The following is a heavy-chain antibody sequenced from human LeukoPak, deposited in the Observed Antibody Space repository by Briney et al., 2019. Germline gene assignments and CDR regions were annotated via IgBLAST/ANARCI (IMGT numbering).Heavy chain of an antibody. V-gene: IGHV3-30*04. CDR2: ISYDGSNK. CDR1: GFTFSSYA. J-gene: IGHJ4*02. Sequence: PGGSLRLSCAASGFTFSSYAMHWVRQAPGKGLEWVAVISYDGSNKYYADSVKGRFTISRDNSKNTLYLQMNSLRAEDTAVYYCARDLLLWFGELFDYFDYWGQGTLVTVSS. CDR3: ARDLLLWFGELFDYFDY. D-gene: IGHD3-10*01.